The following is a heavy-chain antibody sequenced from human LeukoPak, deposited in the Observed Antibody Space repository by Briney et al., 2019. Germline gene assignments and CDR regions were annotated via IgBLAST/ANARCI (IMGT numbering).Heavy chain of an antibody. Sequence: GGSLRLSCAASGFTFSSYSMNWVRQAPGKGLEWVSSISSYSSYIYYADSVKGRFTISRDNAKNSLYLQMNSLRAEDTAVYYCARPQPGYSGYDWADAFDIWGQGTMVTVSS. V-gene: IGHV3-21*01. J-gene: IGHJ3*02. D-gene: IGHD5-12*01. CDR3: ARPQPGYSGYDWADAFDI. CDR2: ISSYSSYI. CDR1: GFTFSSYS.